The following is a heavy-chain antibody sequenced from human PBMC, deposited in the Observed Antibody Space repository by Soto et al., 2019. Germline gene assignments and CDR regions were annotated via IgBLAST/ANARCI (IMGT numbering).Heavy chain of an antibody. Sequence: GASVKVSCKASGYTFTGYYMHWVRQAPGQGLERMGWINPNSGGTNYAQKFQGRVTMTRDTPISTAYMELSSLRSDDTAMYCCARQISGDSDAFDMWGQGTMDTVSS. CDR1: GYTFTGYY. V-gene: IGHV1-2*02. CDR3: ARQISGDSDAFDM. CDR2: INPNSGGT. D-gene: IGHD2-21*02. J-gene: IGHJ3*02.